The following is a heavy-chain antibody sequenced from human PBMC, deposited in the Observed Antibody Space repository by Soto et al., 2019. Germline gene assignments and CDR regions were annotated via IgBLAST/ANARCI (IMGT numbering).Heavy chain of an antibody. Sequence: QVQLVESGGGVVQPGRSLRLSCAASGFTFSSYGMHWVRQAQGKGLEWEAVISYDGSNKYYADSVKGRFTISRDNSKNTLYLQMNSLRAEDTAVYYCAKDRIPIAAALLAPDYWGQGTLVTVSS. CDR1: GFTFSSYG. CDR2: ISYDGSNK. D-gene: IGHD6-13*01. CDR3: AKDRIPIAAALLAPDY. J-gene: IGHJ4*02. V-gene: IGHV3-30*18.